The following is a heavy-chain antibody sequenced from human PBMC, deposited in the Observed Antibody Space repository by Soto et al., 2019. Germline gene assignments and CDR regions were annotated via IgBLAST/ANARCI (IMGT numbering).Heavy chain of an antibody. CDR2: IYYSGST. V-gene: IGHV4-31*03. Sequence: PSETLSLTCTVSGGSISSGGYYWSWIRQHPGKGLEWIGYIYYSGSTYYNPSLKSRVTISVDTSKNQFSLKLSSVTAADTAVYYCARLGLYGDYYFDYWGQGTLVTVSS. J-gene: IGHJ4*02. D-gene: IGHD4-17*01. CDR1: GGSISSGGYY. CDR3: ARLGLYGDYYFDY.